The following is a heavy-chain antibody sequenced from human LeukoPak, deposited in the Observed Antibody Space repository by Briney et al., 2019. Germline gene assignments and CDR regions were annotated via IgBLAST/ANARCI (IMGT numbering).Heavy chain of an antibody. CDR1: GGSISSSY. CDR3: ARPKMAVVTPLDY. Sequence: PSETLSLTCTVSGGSISSSYWSWIRQPPGKGLEWIGYIYYSGSTNYNPSRKSRVTISLDTSKNQFSLKLSSVTAADTAMYYCARPKMAVVTPLDYWGQGTLVTVSS. D-gene: IGHD4-23*01. V-gene: IGHV4-59*01. CDR2: IYYSGST. J-gene: IGHJ4*02.